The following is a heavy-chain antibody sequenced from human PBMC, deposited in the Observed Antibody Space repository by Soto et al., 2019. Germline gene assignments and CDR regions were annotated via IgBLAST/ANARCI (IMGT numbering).Heavy chain of an antibody. Sequence: SETLSLTCTVSGGSITSFYWSWIRQTPGKGLEWIGHISYTGSTNYNPSLKSRVTIAVDTSKNQFSLNLTSVTAADTAVYYCAREGNGWYYSDYWGQGTLVTVSS. D-gene: IGHD6-19*01. CDR1: GGSITSFY. CDR3: AREGNGWYYSDY. CDR2: ISYTGST. J-gene: IGHJ4*02. V-gene: IGHV4-59*01.